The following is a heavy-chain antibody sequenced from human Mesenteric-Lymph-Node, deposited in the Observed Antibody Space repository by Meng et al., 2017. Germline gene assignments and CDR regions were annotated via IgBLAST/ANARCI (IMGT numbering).Heavy chain of an antibody. CDR2: INVYNGNS. CDR1: GYTFTSHG. CDR3: ARDIGYSSGWYVFGRDY. D-gene: IGHD6-19*01. Sequence: ASVKVSCKTSGYTFTSHGISWVRQAPGQGLEWMGWINVYNGNSNYAQKFQGRLTMTTDTSTSTAYMELRSLRSDDTAVYYCARDIGYSSGWYVFGRDYWGQGTLVTVSS. V-gene: IGHV1-18*01. J-gene: IGHJ4*02.